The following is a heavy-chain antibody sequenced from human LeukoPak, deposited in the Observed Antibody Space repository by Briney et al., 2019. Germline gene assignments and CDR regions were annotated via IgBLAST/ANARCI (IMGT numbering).Heavy chain of an antibody. V-gene: IGHV1-2*02. J-gene: IGHJ4*02. CDR3: ARYRTGASVNFDY. CDR2: INPNSGGT. CDR1: GYTFPGHY. D-gene: IGHD1-26*01. Sequence: ASVKVSCKASGYTFPGHYMHWVRQAPGQELEWMGWINPNSGGTNYAQKFQGRVTMTRDTSISTAYMELSRLRSDDTAVYYCARYRTGASVNFDYWGQGTLVTVSS.